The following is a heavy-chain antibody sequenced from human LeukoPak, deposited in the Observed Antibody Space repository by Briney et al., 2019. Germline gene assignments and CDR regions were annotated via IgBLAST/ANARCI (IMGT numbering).Heavy chain of an antibody. D-gene: IGHD1-26*01. V-gene: IGHV4-39*07. J-gene: IGHJ5*02. Sequence: SETLSLTGTVSGGSISSSSYYWGWIRQPPGKGLEWIGSIYYSGSTYYNPSLKSRVTMSVDTSKNQFSLKLSSVTAADTAVYYCARVTDSGSSIWFDPWGQGTLLTVSS. CDR3: ARVTDSGSSIWFDP. CDR1: GGSISSSSYY. CDR2: IYYSGST.